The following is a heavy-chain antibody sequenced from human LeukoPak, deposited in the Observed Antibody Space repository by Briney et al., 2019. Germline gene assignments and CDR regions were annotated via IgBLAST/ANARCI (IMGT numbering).Heavy chain of an antibody. CDR3: AKKDSASYYFDY. D-gene: IGHD1-26*01. J-gene: IGHJ4*02. CDR2: ISGSGGST. CDR1: AFTFSSYA. Sequence: TGGSLRLSCAASAFTFSSYAMSWVRLAPGKGLESVSGISGSGGSTYYADSVKGRFTISRDNSKNTLYLQMNSLRADDTAVYYCAKKDSASYYFDYWGQGTLVTVSS. V-gene: IGHV3-23*01.